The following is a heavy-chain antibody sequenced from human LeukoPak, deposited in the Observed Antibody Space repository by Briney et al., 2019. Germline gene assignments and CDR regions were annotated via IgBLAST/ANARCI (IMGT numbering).Heavy chain of an antibody. J-gene: IGHJ4*02. CDR3: ARETYYGSGSYSDFALDY. CDR1: GFTFDDYA. CDR2: ISWNSGSI. Sequence: GRSLRLSCAASGFTFDDYAMHWVRQAPGKGLEWVSGISWNSGSIGYADSVKGRFTISRDNAKNSVYLQMNSLRAEDTAVYYCARETYYGSGSYSDFALDYWGQGTLVTVSS. V-gene: IGHV3-9*01. D-gene: IGHD3-10*01.